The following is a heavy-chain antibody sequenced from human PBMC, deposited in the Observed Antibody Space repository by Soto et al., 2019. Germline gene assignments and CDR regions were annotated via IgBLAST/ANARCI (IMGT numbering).Heavy chain of an antibody. CDR2: IGDSGTKK. V-gene: IGHV3-11*01. CDR3: ANGPLDF. J-gene: IGHJ4*02. Sequence: QVRLVEFGGGLVKPEGPLRPSCAASGSPFTDSYMSWIRQAPGRGLEWVSYIGDSGTKKYYADSVKGRFTISRDNAKNSLFLQMNSLRPEDTAVYYCANGPLDFWGQGTLVTVSS. CDR1: GSPFTDSY.